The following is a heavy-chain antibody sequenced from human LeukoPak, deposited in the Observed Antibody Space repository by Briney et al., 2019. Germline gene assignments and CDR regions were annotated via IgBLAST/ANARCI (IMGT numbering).Heavy chain of an antibody. CDR1: GGTFSSYA. Sequence: ASVKVSCKASGGTFSSYAISWVRQAPGQGLEWMGWINPASGKRIYSQKFQDRVTISRDTSASIAYMELSSLRSEDTAVYYCAREYYDSVTKVFDYWGQGTLVTVSS. CDR3: AREYYDSVTKVFDY. V-gene: IGHV1-3*01. D-gene: IGHD3-10*01. CDR2: INPASGKR. J-gene: IGHJ4*02.